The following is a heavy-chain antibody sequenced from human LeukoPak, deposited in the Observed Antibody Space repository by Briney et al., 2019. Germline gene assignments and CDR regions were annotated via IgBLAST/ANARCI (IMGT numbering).Heavy chain of an antibody. CDR3: ARDCSGGRCYGAFDI. D-gene: IGHD2-15*01. CDR1: GGTFGRYA. CDR2: VSPIYGTS. J-gene: IGHJ3*02. V-gene: IGHV1-69*01. Sequence: SVKVSCKASGGTFGRYAITWVRQAAGQRLEWMGGVSPIYGTSDYAQRFQGRVTISADESTSTAFLEVRSLRSEDTAVYYCARDCSGGRCYGAFDIWGQGTLVIVSS.